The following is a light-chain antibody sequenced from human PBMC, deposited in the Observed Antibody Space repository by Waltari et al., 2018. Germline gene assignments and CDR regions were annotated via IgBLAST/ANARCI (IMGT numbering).Light chain of an antibody. CDR1: QSISSY. CDR3: QQSYSTFYS. J-gene: IGKJ2*03. Sequence: DIQMTQSPSSLSASVGDRVTITCRASQSISSYLNWYQQKPGKAPKLLIYAASSLQSGVSSRFSGSGSGTDFTLTISSLQPEDFATYYCQQSYSTFYSFGQGTKLEIK. V-gene: IGKV1-39*01. CDR2: AAS.